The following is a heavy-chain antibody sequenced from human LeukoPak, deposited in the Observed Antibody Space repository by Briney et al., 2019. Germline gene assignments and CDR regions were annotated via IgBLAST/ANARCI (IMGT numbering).Heavy chain of an antibody. CDR3: AKDEIPRNRVHDAFDI. CDR1: GFVFGDFA. J-gene: IGHJ3*02. D-gene: IGHD2/OR15-2a*01. V-gene: IGHV3-23*01. Sequence: PGGSLRLSCAGSGFVFGDFAMSWVRQAPGKGPEWVSTIAGTGGDTFYADSVKGRFTISRDNSKNTLSLQLNSLRDEDTAVYYCAKDEIPRNRVHDAFDIWGQGTKVTVSS. CDR2: IAGTGGDT.